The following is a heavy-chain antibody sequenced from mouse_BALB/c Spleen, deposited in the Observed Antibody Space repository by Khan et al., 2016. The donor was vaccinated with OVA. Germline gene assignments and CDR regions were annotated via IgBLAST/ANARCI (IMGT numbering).Heavy chain of an antibody. D-gene: IGHD4-1*01. J-gene: IGHJ2*01. CDR2: INPSSGYT. Sequence: QVELVESGAELARPGASVKMSCKASGYTFTSYTMHWVKQRPGQGLDWIGYINPSSGYTKYNQKFKDKATLTADKSSSTAYMQLSSLTSEDSAVYYCERNHGRWGQGTTLTVSS. CDR1: GYTFTSYT. CDR3: ERNHGR. V-gene: IGHV1-4*01.